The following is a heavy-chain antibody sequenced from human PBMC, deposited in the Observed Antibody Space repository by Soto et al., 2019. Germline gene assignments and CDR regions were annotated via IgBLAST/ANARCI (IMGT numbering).Heavy chain of an antibody. CDR2: ISAYNGNT. V-gene: IGHV1-18*01. CDR1: GYTFTSYG. D-gene: IGHD2-15*01. Sequence: QVQLVQSGAEVKKPGASVKVSRKASGYTFTSYGISWVRQAPGQGLEWMGWISAYNGNTNYAQKLQGRVTMTTDTSTSTAYMELRSLRSDDTAVYYCARARSFGRAAPLNWFDPWGQGTLVTVSS. CDR3: ARARSFGRAAPLNWFDP. J-gene: IGHJ5*02.